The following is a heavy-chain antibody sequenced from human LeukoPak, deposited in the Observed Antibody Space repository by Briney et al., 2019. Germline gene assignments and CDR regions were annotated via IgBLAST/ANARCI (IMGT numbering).Heavy chain of an antibody. V-gene: IGHV1-2*02. CDR1: GYTFTGYY. CDR2: INPNSGGT. D-gene: IGHD2-15*01. CDR3: ARDEVVVVAPPPDYGMDV. Sequence: GASVKVSCKASGYTFTGYYMHWVRQAPGQGLEWMGWINPNSGGTNYAQKFQGRVTMTRDTSISTAYMELSRLRSDDTAVYYCARDEVVVVAPPPDYGMDVWGQGTTVTVSS. J-gene: IGHJ6*02.